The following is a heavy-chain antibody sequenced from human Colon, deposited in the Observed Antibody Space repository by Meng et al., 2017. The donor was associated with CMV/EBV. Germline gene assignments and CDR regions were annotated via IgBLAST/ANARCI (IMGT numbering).Heavy chain of an antibody. V-gene: IGHV1-69*05. J-gene: IGHJ3*02. CDR2: IIPMFGTA. CDR3: ARAKYCSSSSCSGFDI. CDR1: GGTFSSHG. D-gene: IGHD2-15*01. Sequence: LVKVSCKASGGTFSSHGFSWVRQAPGQGLEWMGGIIPMFGTANYAQNFQGRVTITTDDSTSTAYMELSSLRSEDTAVYFCARAKYCSSSSCSGFDIWGQGTMVTVSS.